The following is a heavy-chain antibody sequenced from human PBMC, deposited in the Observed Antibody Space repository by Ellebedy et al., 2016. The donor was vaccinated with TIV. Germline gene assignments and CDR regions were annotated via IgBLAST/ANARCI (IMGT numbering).Heavy chain of an antibody. D-gene: IGHD2-21*02. Sequence: GGSLRLSCAASGFTFSSYGMHWVRQAPGKGLEWVAVIWYDGSNKYYADSVKGRFTISRDNSKNTLYLQMNSLRAEDTAVYYCARDRCGGDCLIDYWGQGTLVTVSS. CDR2: IWYDGSNK. J-gene: IGHJ4*02. V-gene: IGHV3-33*01. CDR3: ARDRCGGDCLIDY. CDR1: GFTFSSYG.